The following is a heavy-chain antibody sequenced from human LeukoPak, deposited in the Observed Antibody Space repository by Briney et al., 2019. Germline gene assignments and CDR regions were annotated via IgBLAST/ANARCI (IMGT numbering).Heavy chain of an antibody. Sequence: GGSLRLSCAASGFTFSSYGMHWVRQAPGKGLEWVAVISYDGSNKYYADSVKGRFTISRDNSRNTLYLQMNSLRVEDTAVYYCAKEVGTFTLDYWGQGTLVTVSS. CDR3: AKEVGTFTLDY. V-gene: IGHV3-30*18. D-gene: IGHD1-26*01. J-gene: IGHJ4*02. CDR1: GFTFSSYG. CDR2: ISYDGSNK.